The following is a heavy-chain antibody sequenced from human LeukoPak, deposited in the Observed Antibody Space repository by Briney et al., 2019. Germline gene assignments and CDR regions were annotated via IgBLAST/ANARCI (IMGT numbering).Heavy chain of an antibody. CDR3: AELGITMIGGV. J-gene: IGHJ6*04. CDR1: GFTFNNYN. Sequence: GGSLRLSCAASGFTFNNYNMNWVRQTPGKGLEWVSYISSSGSTIYYADSVKGRFTISRDNAKNSLYLQMNSLRAEDTAVYYCAELGITMIGGVWGKGTTVTISS. D-gene: IGHD3-10*02. V-gene: IGHV3-48*04. CDR2: ISSSGSTI.